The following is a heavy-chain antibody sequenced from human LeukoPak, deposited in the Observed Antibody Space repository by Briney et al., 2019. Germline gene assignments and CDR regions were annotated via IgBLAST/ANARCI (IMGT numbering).Heavy chain of an antibody. CDR3: ARGRPDSSGRNDAFDI. D-gene: IGHD3-22*01. CDR2: INPSSGRT. CDR1: GYTFTSYY. Sequence: ASVKVSCKASGYTFTSYYIHWVRQAPGQGLEWMGIINPSSGRTTYAQNFQGRVTMTRDMSTSTVYMELSSLISEDTAVYYCARGRPDSSGRNDAFDIWGQGTMVTVSS. J-gene: IGHJ3*02. V-gene: IGHV1-46*01.